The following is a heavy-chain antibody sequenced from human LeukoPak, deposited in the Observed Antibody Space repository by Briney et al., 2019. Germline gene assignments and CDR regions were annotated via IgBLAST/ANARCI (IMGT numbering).Heavy chain of an antibody. CDR2: IIPILGIA. J-gene: IGHJ4*02. Sequence: GASVKVSCKASGGTFSSYAISWVRQAPGQGLEWMGRIIPILGIANYAQKFQGRVTITADKSTSTAYMELSSLRSEDTAVYYCARDWAEGYCSGGSCSHWGQGTLVTVSS. V-gene: IGHV1-69*04. CDR3: ARDWAEGYCSGGSCSH. CDR1: GGTFSSYA. D-gene: IGHD2-15*01.